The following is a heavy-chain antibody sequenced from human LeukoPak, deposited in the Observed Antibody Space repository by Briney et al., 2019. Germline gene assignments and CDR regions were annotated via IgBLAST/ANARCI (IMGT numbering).Heavy chain of an antibody. J-gene: IGHJ6*03. CDR3: AKDTTMALAYYYMDV. CDR2: ISWNSGSI. D-gene: IGHD1-1*01. CDR1: GFTFDYYS. V-gene: IGHV3-9*01. Sequence: GRSLRLSCTASGFTFDYYSMHWVRQVPGKSPDWLATISWNSGSIGYADYVKGRFTISRDNSGNSVFLLMNDLRPDDTAMYFCAKDTTMALAYYYMDVWGKGTRVIVSS.